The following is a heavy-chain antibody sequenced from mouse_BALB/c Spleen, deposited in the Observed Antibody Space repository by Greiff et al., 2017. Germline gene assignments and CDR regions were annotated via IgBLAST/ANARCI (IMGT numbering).Heavy chain of an antibody. Sequence: EVQLQESGPGLVKPSQSLSLTCTVTGYSITSDYAWYWIRQFPGNKLEWMGYISYSGSTSYNPSLKSRISITRDTSKNQFFLQLNSVTTEDTATYFCARYPIYYYGSSYVGEAWFAYWGQGTLVTVSA. J-gene: IGHJ3*01. CDR1: GYSITSDYA. D-gene: IGHD1-1*01. V-gene: IGHV3-2*02. CDR2: ISYSGST. CDR3: ARYPIYYYGSSYVGEAWFAY.